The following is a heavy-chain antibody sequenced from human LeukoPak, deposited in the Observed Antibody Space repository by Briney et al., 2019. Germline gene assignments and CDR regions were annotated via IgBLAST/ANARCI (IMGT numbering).Heavy chain of an antibody. CDR1: GYTFTSYY. V-gene: IGHV1-46*01. CDR2: INPTGGST. J-gene: IGHJ4*02. D-gene: IGHD6-6*01. Sequence: ASVKVSCKASGYTFTSYYMHWVRQAPGQGLEWMGIINPTGGSTTYAQKFQGRVTMTRDTSTSTVYMELSSLRSDDTAVYYCARTAARRFDYWGQGTLVTISS. CDR3: ARTAARRFDY.